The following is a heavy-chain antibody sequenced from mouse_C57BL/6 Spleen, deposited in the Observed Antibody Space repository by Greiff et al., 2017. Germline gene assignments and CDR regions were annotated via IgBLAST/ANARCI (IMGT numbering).Heavy chain of an antibody. CDR2: IDPSDSYT. CDR1: GYTFTSYW. J-gene: IGHJ2*01. CDR3: ARGSSFEY. Sequence: QVQLQQPGAELVMPGASVKLSCKASGYTFTSYWMHWVKQRPGQGLEWIGEIDPSDSYTNYNQKFKGKSTLTVDKSSSTADMQLSSLTSEDSAVYYCARGSSFEYWGQGTTLTGSS. V-gene: IGHV1-69*01. D-gene: IGHD1-1*01.